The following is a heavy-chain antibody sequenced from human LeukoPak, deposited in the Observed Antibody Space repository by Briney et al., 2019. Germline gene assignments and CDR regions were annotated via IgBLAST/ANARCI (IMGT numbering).Heavy chain of an antibody. CDR2: ISDSSTTI. V-gene: IGHV3-48*01. Sequence: PGGSLRLSCAASGFTFSSYNMNWVRQAPGKGLEWVSYISDSSTTIYYADSVKGRFTISRDNAKNSLYLQMNSLRAEDTAVYYCAREVGLYDSGRRLDCWGQGTLVTVSS. D-gene: IGHD3-10*01. CDR1: GFTFSSYN. CDR3: AREVGLYDSGRRLDC. J-gene: IGHJ4*02.